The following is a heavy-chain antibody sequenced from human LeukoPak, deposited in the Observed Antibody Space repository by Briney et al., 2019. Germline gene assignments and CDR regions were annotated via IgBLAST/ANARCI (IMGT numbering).Heavy chain of an antibody. V-gene: IGHV3-23*01. Sequence: GGSLRLSCAASGFTFSSYAMSWVRQAPGKGLEWVSAISGSGDSTYSTDSAKGRFTISRDNSKNTLYLQMNSLRAEDTAVYYCAKKVPANWGSYFDYWGQGTLVTVSS. J-gene: IGHJ4*02. CDR1: GFTFSSYA. CDR3: AKKVPANWGSYFDY. D-gene: IGHD7-27*01. CDR2: ISGSGDST.